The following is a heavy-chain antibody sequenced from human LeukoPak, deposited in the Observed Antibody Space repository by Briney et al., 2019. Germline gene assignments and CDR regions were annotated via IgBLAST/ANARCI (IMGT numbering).Heavy chain of an antibody. Sequence: SETLSLTCTVSGYSISSGYYWGWIRQPPGKGLEWIGSIYHSGSTYYNPSLKSRVTISVDTSKNQFSLKLSSVTAADTAVYYCARVFTGGDYYYYYMDVWGKGTTVTVSS. CDR3: ARVFTGGDYYYYYMDV. CDR2: IYHSGST. D-gene: IGHD3-16*01. J-gene: IGHJ6*03. V-gene: IGHV4-38-2*02. CDR1: GYSISSGYY.